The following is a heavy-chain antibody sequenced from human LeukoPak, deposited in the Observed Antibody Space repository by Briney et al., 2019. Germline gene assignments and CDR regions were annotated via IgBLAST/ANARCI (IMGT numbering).Heavy chain of an antibody. Sequence: PGGSLRLSCAASGFTFSSYSMNWVRQAPGKGLEWVSYISSSSSTIYYADSVKGPFNISRDNAKNSLYLQMNSLRDEDTAVYYCARERITGTTSYYYGMDIWGPGTTFTVSS. D-gene: IGHD1-20*01. J-gene: IGHJ6*02. CDR1: GFTFSSYS. V-gene: IGHV3-48*02. CDR3: ARERITGTTSYYYGMDI. CDR2: ISSSSSTI.